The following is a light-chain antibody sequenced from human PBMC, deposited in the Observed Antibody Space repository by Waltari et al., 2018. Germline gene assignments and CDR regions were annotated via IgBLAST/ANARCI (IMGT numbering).Light chain of an antibody. Sequence: EIVLTQSPGTLSLSTGERATLSCRASQSVSSSYVAWYQQKPGQAPRLLMYGTSSRATGIPDRISGSGSGTDFTLTISRVEPEDFAVYYCQQYGSLITFGQGTRLEIK. CDR2: GTS. V-gene: IGKV3-20*01. CDR3: QQYGSLIT. CDR1: QSVSSSY. J-gene: IGKJ5*01.